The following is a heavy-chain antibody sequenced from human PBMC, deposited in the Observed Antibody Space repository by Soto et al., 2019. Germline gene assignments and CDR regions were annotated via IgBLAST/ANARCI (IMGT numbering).Heavy chain of an antibody. CDR1: GFTFSSYT. D-gene: IGHD3-10*01. J-gene: IGHJ4*02. CDR2: ISHDGSNR. Sequence: QVQLVESGGGVVQPGRSLRLPCAVSGFTFSSYTKHWVRQAPGKGLEWVARISHDGSNRYYADSVKGRFTISRDNSKNTLYLQMNSLRTEDTAVYYCASAGGHWGQGTLVTVSS. V-gene: IGHV3-30-3*01. CDR3: ASAGGH.